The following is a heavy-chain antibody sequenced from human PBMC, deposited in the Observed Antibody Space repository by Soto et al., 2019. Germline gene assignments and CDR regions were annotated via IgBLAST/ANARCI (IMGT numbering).Heavy chain of an antibody. CDR2: ISYDGSNK. CDR1: GFTFSSSA. V-gene: IGHV3-30*18. CDR3: AKEVSRGYSCGSTYYYYGMDV. D-gene: IGHD5-18*01. J-gene: IGHJ6*02. Sequence: PGGSLRLSCAASGFTFSSSAMSWVRQAPGKGLEWVAVISYDGSNKYYADSVKGRFTISRDNSKNTLYLQMNSLRAEDTAVYYCAKEVSRGYSCGSTYYYYGMDVWGQGTTVTVSS.